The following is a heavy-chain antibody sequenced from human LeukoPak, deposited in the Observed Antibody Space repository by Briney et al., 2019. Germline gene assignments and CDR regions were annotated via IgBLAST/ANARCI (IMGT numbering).Heavy chain of an antibody. CDR2: IRYDGSNK. CDR1: GFTFSTYW. CDR3: AKKFGDGIVAAGLRFDP. D-gene: IGHD6-13*01. V-gene: IGHV3-30*02. Sequence: GGSLRLSCAASGFTFSTYWMSWVRQAPGKGLEWVAFIRYDGSNKYYADSVKGRFTISRDNSKNTLYLQMNSLRAEDTAVYYCAKKFGDGIVAAGLRFDPWGQGTLVTVSS. J-gene: IGHJ5*02.